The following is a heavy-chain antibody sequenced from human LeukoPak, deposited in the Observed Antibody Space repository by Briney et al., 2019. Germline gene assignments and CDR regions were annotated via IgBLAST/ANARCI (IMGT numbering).Heavy chain of an antibody. D-gene: IGHD6-19*01. CDR1: GFTFRSYW. J-gene: IGHJ5*02. V-gene: IGHV3-74*01. CDR2: ISGDGTST. Sequence: TGGSLRLSCAASGFTFRSYWMHWVRQAPGKGLVWVSRISGDGTSTTYADSVKGRFTISRDNTKNTLYLQMNSLRAEDTAVYYCARAGRWLKENWFDPWGQGTLVTVSS. CDR3: ARAGRWLKENWFDP.